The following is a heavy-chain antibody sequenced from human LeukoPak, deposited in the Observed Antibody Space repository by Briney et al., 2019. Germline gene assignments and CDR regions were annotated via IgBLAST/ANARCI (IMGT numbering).Heavy chain of an antibody. D-gene: IGHD5-18*01. J-gene: IGHJ3*02. CDR1: GYTFTSYA. CDR3: ARDRLGGQLWSPPCGAFDI. Sequence: SVKVSCKASGYTFTSYAISWVRQAPGQGLEWMGGIIPIFGTANYAQKFQGRVTITADKSTSTAYMELSSLRPEDTAVYYCARDRLGGQLWSPPCGAFDIWGQGTMVTVSS. V-gene: IGHV1-69*06. CDR2: IIPIFGTA.